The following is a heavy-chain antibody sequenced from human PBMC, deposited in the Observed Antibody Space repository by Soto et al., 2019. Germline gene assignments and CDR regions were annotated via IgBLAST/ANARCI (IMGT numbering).Heavy chain of an antibody. J-gene: IGHJ6*02. D-gene: IGHD6-13*01. Sequence: GESLKISCKGSGYSFTIYWISWVRQMPGKGLEWMGRIDPSDSYTNYSPSFQGHVTISADKSISTAYLQWSSLKASDTAMYYCARXGIAAAGTFGYYYGMDVWGPGTTVTVSS. CDR1: GYSFTIYW. CDR3: ARXGIAAAGTFGYYYGMDV. V-gene: IGHV5-10-1*01. CDR2: IDPSDSYT.